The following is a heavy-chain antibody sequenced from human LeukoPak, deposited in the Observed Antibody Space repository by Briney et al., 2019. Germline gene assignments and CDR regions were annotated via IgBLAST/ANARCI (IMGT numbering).Heavy chain of an antibody. CDR3: ARGRFHLDSSGYSSFYY. CDR1: GFSFSTYW. D-gene: IGHD3-22*01. J-gene: IGHJ4*01. Sequence: GGSLRLSCAASGFSFSTYWMSWVRQAPGKGLEWVANIKEDGSEKYYVDSVKGRFTISRDNAGNSLYLQMNSLRAEDTAVYYRARGRFHLDSSGYSSFYYWGRGTLVTVSS. CDR2: IKEDGSEK. V-gene: IGHV3-7*01.